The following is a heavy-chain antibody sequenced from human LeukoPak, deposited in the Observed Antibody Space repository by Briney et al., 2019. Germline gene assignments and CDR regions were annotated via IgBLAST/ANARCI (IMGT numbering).Heavy chain of an antibody. CDR3: TRGRLYPKTYGMDV. CDR1: GFTFSSYW. CDR2: INSDGSST. J-gene: IGHJ6*02. V-gene: IGHV3-74*01. D-gene: IGHD6-25*01. Sequence: GGSLRLSCAASGFTFSSYWMHWVRQAPGKGLVWVSRINSDGSSTSYADSVKGRFTISRDNAKNTLYLQMNSLRAEDTAVYYCTRGRLYPKTYGMDVWGQGTTVTVSS.